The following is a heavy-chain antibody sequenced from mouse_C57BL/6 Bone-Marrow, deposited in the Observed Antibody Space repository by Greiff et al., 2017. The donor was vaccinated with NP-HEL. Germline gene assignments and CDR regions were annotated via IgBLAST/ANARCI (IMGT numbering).Heavy chain of an antibody. CDR1: GYSITSDY. Sequence: EVKLMESGPGLAKPSQTLSLTCSVTGYSITSDYWNWIRKFPGNKLEYMGYISYSGSTYYNPSLKSRISITRDTSKNQYYLQLNSVTTEDTATYYCARFITTVVRYFDVWGTGTTVTVSS. CDR3: ARFITTVVRYFDV. V-gene: IGHV3-8*01. D-gene: IGHD1-1*01. CDR2: ISYSGST. J-gene: IGHJ1*03.